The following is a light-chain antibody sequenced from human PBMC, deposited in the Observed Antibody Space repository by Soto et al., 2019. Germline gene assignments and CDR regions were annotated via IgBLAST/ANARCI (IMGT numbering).Light chain of an antibody. J-gene: IGLJ3*02. CDR3: ASWEDSLRGVV. CDR2: QNY. Sequence: QSVLTQPPSASGTPGQRVTISRSCSSSNIGNNYVYWYQQFPGTAPKLLICQNYHRPSGVPDRFSGSKSDTSASLAISGLRSEDEADYYCASWEDSLRGVVFGGGTKLTVL. V-gene: IGLV1-47*01. CDR1: SSNIGNNY.